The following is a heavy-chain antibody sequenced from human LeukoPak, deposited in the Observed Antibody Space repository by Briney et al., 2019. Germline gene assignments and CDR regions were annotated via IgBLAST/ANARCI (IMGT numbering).Heavy chain of an antibody. D-gene: IGHD3-10*01. J-gene: IGHJ3*02. CDR1: GGSFSGYY. Sequence: SETLSLTCAVYGGSFSGYYWSWIRQPPGKGLEWIGEINHSGSTNYNPSLKSRVTISVDTSKNQFSLKLSSVTAADTAVYYCARVPYYYGLGSKPRAAFDIWGQGTMVTVSS. V-gene: IGHV4-34*01. CDR3: ARVPYYYGLGSKPRAAFDI. CDR2: INHSGST.